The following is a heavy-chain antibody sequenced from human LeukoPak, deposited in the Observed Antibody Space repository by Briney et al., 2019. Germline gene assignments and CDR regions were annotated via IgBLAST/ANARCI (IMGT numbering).Heavy chain of an antibody. Sequence: GGSLRLSCAASGFTFSSYGMNWVRQAPGKGLEWVSSITSSSSYIYYADSVKGRFTISRDNSKNTLYLQMNSLRAEDTAVYYCARDLTPFYGGHIPSLWGQGTMVTVSS. V-gene: IGHV3-21*01. CDR3: ARDLTPFYGGHIPSL. D-gene: IGHD4-23*01. CDR2: ITSSSSYI. CDR1: GFTFSSYG. J-gene: IGHJ3*01.